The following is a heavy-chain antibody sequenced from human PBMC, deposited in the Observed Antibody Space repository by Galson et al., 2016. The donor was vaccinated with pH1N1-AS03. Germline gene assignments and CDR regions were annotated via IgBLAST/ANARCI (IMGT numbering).Heavy chain of an antibody. CDR1: GFTFSIYA. CDR2: VGGVDGSL. J-gene: IGHJ5*02. D-gene: IGHD3-3*01. V-gene: IGHV3-23*01. CDR3: ARGSGSPHWFDP. Sequence: SLRLSCAASGFTFSIYAMHWVRQAPGKGLEWVSGVGGVDGSLWYADSVKGRFTVSRDNSKGTLDLQLSSLRADDTAVYYCARGSGSPHWFDPWGQGTLVTVSS.